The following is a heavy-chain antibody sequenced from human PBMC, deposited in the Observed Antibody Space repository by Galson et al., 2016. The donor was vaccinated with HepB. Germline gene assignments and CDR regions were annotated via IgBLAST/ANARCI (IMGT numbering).Heavy chain of an antibody. V-gene: IGHV3-30*03. Sequence: SLRLSCAASGFTFSSYGMHWVRQAPGKGLEWVAVISYDGSNKYYADSVKGRFTISRDNSKNTLYLQMNSLRAEDTAVYYCCSSGSSFDYWGQGTLVTVSS. D-gene: IGHD6-19*01. J-gene: IGHJ4*02. CDR1: GFTFSSYG. CDR3: CSSGSSFDY. CDR2: ISYDGSNK.